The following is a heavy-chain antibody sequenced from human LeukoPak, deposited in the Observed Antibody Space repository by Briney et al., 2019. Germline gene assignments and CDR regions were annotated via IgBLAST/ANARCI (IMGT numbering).Heavy chain of an antibody. V-gene: IGHV1-18*01. CDR3: ASGSVVITPYYYYYMDV. Sequence: ASVKVSCKASGYTFTSYGITWVRQAPGQGLEWMGWISTYNGNTNYAQRLQGRVTMTTDTSTSTAYMELRSLRSDDTAVYYCASGSVVITPYYYYYMDVWGKGTTVTVSS. CDR1: GYTFTSYG. CDR2: ISTYNGNT. D-gene: IGHD3-22*01. J-gene: IGHJ6*03.